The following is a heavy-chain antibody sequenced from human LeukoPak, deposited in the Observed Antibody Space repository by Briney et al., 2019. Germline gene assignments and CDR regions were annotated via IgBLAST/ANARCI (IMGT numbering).Heavy chain of an antibody. CDR1: GYSFTSYW. Sequence: GESLKISCKGSGYSFTSYWIGWVRQMPGKGLEWMGIIYPGDSDTRYSPSFQGQVTISADKSISTAYLQWSSLKASDTAMYYCARVHSGYYYYYGMDVWGQGTTVTVSS. J-gene: IGHJ6*02. V-gene: IGHV5-51*01. CDR2: IYPGDSDT. CDR3: ARVHSGYYYYYGMDV. D-gene: IGHD6-25*01.